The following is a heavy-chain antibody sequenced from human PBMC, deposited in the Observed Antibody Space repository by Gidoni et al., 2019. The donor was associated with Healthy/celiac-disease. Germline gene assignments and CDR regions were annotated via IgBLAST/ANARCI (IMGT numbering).Heavy chain of an antibody. CDR2: INPNSGGT. CDR1: GYTFPGYY. V-gene: IGHV1-2*02. Sequence: QVQLVQSGAEGKKHGATGKGSSKASGYTFPGYYMHWVRQAPGQVLEWMGWINPNSGGTNYAQTFQGRVTMTRDTSISTAYMELSRLRSDDTAVYYCARDSITGTTVDYWGQGTLVTVSS. CDR3: ARDSITGTTVDY. D-gene: IGHD1-20*01. J-gene: IGHJ4*02.